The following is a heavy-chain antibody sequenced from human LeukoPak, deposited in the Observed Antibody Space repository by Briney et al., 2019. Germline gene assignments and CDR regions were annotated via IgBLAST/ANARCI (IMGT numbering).Heavy chain of an antibody. CDR3: AKREAASSGYFDY. Sequence: GGSLRLSCAASEFTFSSYAMSWVRQAPGKGLEWVSAISAGGSTTYYADSVKGRFTISRDNSKNTLYLQMNSLRAEDTAVYYCAKREAASSGYFDYWGQGTLVTVSS. J-gene: IGHJ4*02. D-gene: IGHD2-15*01. V-gene: IGHV3-23*01. CDR2: ISAGGSTT. CDR1: EFTFSSYA.